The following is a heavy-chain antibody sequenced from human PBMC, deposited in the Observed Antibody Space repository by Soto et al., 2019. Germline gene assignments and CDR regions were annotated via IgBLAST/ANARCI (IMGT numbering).Heavy chain of an antibody. J-gene: IGHJ4*02. CDR1: GGSISNDY. V-gene: IGHV4-59*12. Sequence: PSETLSLTCIVSGGSISNDYWSWIRQPPGKGLEWSGHIYYKGSTYYNPSLKSRVTISVDTSKSQFSLKLSSVTAADTAVYYCASLDSSGYYPLDYCGQGTLVTVSS. CDR2: IYYKGST. CDR3: ASLDSSGYYPLDY. D-gene: IGHD3-22*01.